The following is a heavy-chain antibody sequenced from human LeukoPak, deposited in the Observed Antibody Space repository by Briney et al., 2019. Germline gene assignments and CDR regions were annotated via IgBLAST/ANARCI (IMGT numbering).Heavy chain of an antibody. Sequence: SETLSLTCAVYGGSFSGYYWSWIRQPPGKGLEWIGEINHSGSTYYNPSLKSRVTISVDTSKNQFSLKLSSVTAADTAVYYCATVVVVAATSGFDYWGQGTLVTVSS. CDR1: GGSFSGYY. CDR2: INHSGST. D-gene: IGHD2-15*01. V-gene: IGHV4-34*01. CDR3: ATVVVVAATSGFDY. J-gene: IGHJ4*02.